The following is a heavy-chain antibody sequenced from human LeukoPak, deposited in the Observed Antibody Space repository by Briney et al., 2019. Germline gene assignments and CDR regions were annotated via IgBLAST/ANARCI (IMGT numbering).Heavy chain of an antibody. CDR2: ISYDGNNK. V-gene: IGHV3-30-3*01. Sequence: PGGSLRLSCAASGFSFSGYAFVWVRQAPGKGLEWVAVISYDGNNKDYADSVEGRFTISRDNSKNTLYLQMNSLRPEDTAVYYCARDPMAAAADRALCDPWGQGTLVTVSS. CDR1: GFSFSGYA. J-gene: IGHJ5*02. D-gene: IGHD6-13*01. CDR3: ARDPMAAAADRALCDP.